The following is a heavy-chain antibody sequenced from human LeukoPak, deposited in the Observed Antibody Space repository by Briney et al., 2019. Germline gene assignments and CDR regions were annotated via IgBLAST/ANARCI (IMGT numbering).Heavy chain of an antibody. CDR2: INPNSGGT. V-gene: IGHV1-2*02. D-gene: IGHD6-19*01. J-gene: IGHJ5*02. Sequence: AASVKVSCKASGYTFTGYYMHWVRQAPGQGLEWMGWINPNSGGTNYAQKFQGRVTMTRDTSISTAYMELSRLRSDDTAVYYCARQNEKYTSGWYTAWGQGTLVTVSS. CDR1: GYTFTGYY. CDR3: ARQNEKYTSGWYTA.